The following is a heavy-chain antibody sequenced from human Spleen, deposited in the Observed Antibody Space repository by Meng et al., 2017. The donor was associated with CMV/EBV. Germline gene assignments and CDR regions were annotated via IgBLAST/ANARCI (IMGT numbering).Heavy chain of an antibody. CDR1: GYTFTGYY. CDR2: INPNSGGT. CDR3: AREIRGYYDILTGTSTYYYYYGMDV. J-gene: IGHJ6*02. D-gene: IGHD3-9*01. Sequence: ASVKVSCKASGYTFTGYYMHWVRQAPGQGLEWMGWINPNSGGTNYAQKFQGRVTMTRDTSISTAYMELSRLRSDDTAVYYCAREIRGYYDILTGTSTYYYYYGMDVWGQGTTVTVSS. V-gene: IGHV1-2*02.